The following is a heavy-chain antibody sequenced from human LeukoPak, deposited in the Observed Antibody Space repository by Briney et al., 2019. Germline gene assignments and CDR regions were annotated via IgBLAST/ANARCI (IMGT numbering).Heavy chain of an antibody. CDR1: GFTFSSYS. D-gene: IGHD6-19*01. J-gene: IGHJ4*02. V-gene: IGHV3-48*02. CDR3: ARDRHSRGWYVSFDY. Sequence: GGSLRLSCAASGFTFSSYSMNWVRQAPGKGLEWVSYISSSSSTIYYADSVKGRFTISRDNAKNSLYLQMNSLRDEDTAVYYCARDRHSRGWYVSFDYWGQGTLVTVSS. CDR2: ISSSSSTI.